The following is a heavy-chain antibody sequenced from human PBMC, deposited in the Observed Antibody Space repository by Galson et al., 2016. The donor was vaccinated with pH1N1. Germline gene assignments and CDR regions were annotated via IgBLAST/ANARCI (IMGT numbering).Heavy chain of an antibody. CDR1: GFTLSNYW. Sequence: SLRLSCAGSGFTLSNYWMSWVRQAPGKGLEWVANINQDGSQTYLVDSVKGRFTISRDNAKNSVYLQMDSLRVEDTAMYFCARAVAAADSLWGQGTLVTVSS. J-gene: IGHJ4*02. V-gene: IGHV3-7*01. D-gene: IGHD6-25*01. CDR2: INQDGSQT. CDR3: ARAVAAADSL.